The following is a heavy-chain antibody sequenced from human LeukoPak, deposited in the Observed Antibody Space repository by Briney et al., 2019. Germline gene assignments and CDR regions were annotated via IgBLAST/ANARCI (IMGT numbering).Heavy chain of an antibody. D-gene: IGHD3-22*01. Sequence: GGSLRLSCAASGFIYSTYGMHWVRQAPGKGLEWVANIKQDGSEKYYVDSVKGRFTISRDNAKNSLYLQMNSLRAEDTAVYYCARRRSRGYKDDAFDIWGQGTIVTVSS. J-gene: IGHJ3*02. CDR3: ARRRSRGYKDDAFDI. CDR1: GFIYSTYG. CDR2: IKQDGSEK. V-gene: IGHV3-7*01.